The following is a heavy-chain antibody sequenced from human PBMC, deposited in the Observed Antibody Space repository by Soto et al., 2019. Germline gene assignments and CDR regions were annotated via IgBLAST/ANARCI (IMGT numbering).Heavy chain of an antibody. CDR3: VRTSMVVAAATREDY. J-gene: IGHJ4*02. V-gene: IGHV3-74*01. D-gene: IGHD2-15*01. Sequence: EVQLVESGGGLVQPGGSLRLSCAASGFTFSSYWMHWVRQAPGKGLVWVSRINSDGSRTSYADSVKGRYTISRDKAKKKLKLQMDSLRAEDTAVYFCVRTSMVVAAATREDYWGQGTLVTVSS. CDR2: INSDGSRT. CDR1: GFTFSSYW.